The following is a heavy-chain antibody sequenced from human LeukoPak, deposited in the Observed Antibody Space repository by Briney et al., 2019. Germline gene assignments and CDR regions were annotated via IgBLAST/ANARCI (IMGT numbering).Heavy chain of an antibody. CDR3: ARETYCGGDCYSGFDY. D-gene: IGHD2-21*02. CDR1: DDSISSGSYY. CDR2: IYYSGST. Sequence: SQTLSLTCTVSDDSISSGSYYWSWIRQPPGKGLEWIGYIYYSGSTSYSPSLKSRLTISVDTSKNQFSLKLSSVTAADTAVYYCARETYCGGDCYSGFDYWGQGTLVTVSS. V-gene: IGHV4-61*01. J-gene: IGHJ4*02.